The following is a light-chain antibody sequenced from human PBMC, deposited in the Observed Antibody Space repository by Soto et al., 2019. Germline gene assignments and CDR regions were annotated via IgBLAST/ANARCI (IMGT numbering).Light chain of an antibody. CDR2: LAS. Sequence: DIQMTQSPSSLSASVEDTVTITCRASQHITNDCAWYQQKAGRAPKCLILLASRLQTGVPSRFSGSGSGTEFTLTISSLQPEDFATYYCLHHNGYPPVFGQGTKVEIK. V-gene: IGKV1-17*01. CDR1: QHITND. J-gene: IGKJ2*01. CDR3: LHHNGYPPV.